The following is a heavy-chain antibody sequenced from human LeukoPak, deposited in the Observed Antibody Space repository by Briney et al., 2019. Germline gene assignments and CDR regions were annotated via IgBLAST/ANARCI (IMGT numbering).Heavy chain of an antibody. J-gene: IGHJ4*02. V-gene: IGHV1-69*05. CDR1: GGTFSSYA. D-gene: IGHD1-26*01. Sequence: SVKVSCTASGGTFSSYAISWVRQAPGQGLEWMGGIIPIFGTANYAQKFQGRVTITTDESTGTAYMELSSLRSEDTAVYYCARALLGATTRGCFDYWGQGTLVTVSS. CDR3: ARALLGATTRGCFDY. CDR2: IIPIFGTA.